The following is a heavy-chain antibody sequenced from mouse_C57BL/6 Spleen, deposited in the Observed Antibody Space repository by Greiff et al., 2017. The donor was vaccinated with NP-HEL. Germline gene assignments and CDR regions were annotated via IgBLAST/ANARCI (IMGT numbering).Heavy chain of an antibody. D-gene: IGHD1-1*01. CDR2: IYPRSGNT. J-gene: IGHJ1*03. Sequence: QVQLQQSGAELARPGASVKLSCKASGYTFTSSGISWVKQRTGQGLEWIGEIYPRSGNTYYNEKFKGKATLTADKSSSTAYMELRSLTSEDSAVYFCASLHYYGSSYRYFDVWGTGTTVTVSS. CDR3: ASLHYYGSSYRYFDV. CDR1: GYTFTSSG. V-gene: IGHV1-81*01.